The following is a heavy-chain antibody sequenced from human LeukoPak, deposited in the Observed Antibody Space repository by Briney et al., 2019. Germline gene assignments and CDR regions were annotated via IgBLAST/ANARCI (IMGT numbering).Heavy chain of an antibody. CDR2: VNPSGGST. CDR1: GYSFTNFY. Sequence: GASVKVSCKTSGYSFTNFYIHWVRQALGQGLEWMGMVNPSGGSTISAQRFQDRVNMTTDTSTRTVYIEMTGLTSDDTGIYYCARDAFWGQGTQVTVSS. V-gene: IGHV1-46*01. D-gene: IGHD3-3*02. J-gene: IGHJ4*02. CDR3: ARDAF.